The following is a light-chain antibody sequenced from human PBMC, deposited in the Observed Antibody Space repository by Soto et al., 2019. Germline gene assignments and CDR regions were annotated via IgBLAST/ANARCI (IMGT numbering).Light chain of an antibody. CDR1: SSNIGANYD. CDR2: TNT. V-gene: IGLV1-40*01. J-gene: IGLJ3*02. CDR3: QSYDNSLSDWV. Sequence: QAVVTQPPSVSGAPGQRVTISCTGSSSNIGANYDVHWYLQLPGTAPKLLIFTNTYRPSGVPDRFAGSKSGTSASLVISGLQAEDEADYYCQSYDNSLSDWVFGGGTKLTVL.